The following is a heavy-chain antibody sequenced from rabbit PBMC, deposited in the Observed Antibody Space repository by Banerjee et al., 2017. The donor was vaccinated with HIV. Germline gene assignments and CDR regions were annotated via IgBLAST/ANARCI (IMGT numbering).Heavy chain of an antibody. CDR2: IYTGSSGST. Sequence: QEQLVESGGGLVQPEGSLTLTCKASGSDISSNAMCWVRQATGKGLELIACIYTGSSGSTWYASWAKGRFTISKTSSTTVTLQMTSLTAADTATYFCARSNDGRYDYYPLRGPGTLVTVS. D-gene: IGHD6-1*01. J-gene: IGHJ4*01. V-gene: IGHV1S45*01. CDR3: ARSNDGRYDYYPL. CDR1: GSDISSNA.